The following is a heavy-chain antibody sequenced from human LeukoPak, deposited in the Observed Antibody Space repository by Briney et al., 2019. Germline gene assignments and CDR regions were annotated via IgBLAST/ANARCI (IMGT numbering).Heavy chain of an antibody. V-gene: IGHV3-30*02. Sequence: GGSLRLSCAASGFTFSSYGMHWVRQAPGKGLEWVAFIRYDGSNKYYADSVKGRFTISRDNSKNTLYLQINSLRAEDTAVYYCAKPHGIAVAGQDWGQGTLVTVSS. D-gene: IGHD6-19*01. CDR3: AKPHGIAVAGQD. CDR2: IRYDGSNK. J-gene: IGHJ4*02. CDR1: GFTFSSYG.